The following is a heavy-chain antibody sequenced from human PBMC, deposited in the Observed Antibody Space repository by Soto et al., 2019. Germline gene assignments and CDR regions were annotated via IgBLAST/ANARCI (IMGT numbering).Heavy chain of an antibody. V-gene: IGHV1-69*19. CDR1: GGTFNTYA. D-gene: IGHD3-10*01. Sequence: QVQLVQSGAEMKKPESSVKVSRQSSGGTFNTYAMNWVRQAPGQGPEWMGDISPMFGAANYAPKFQGRVTITADESTGTSYMQLSSLTSEDTALYFCAREVQVHTPAFVYWGQGTLVTVSS. J-gene: IGHJ4*02. CDR2: ISPMFGAA. CDR3: AREVQVHTPAFVY.